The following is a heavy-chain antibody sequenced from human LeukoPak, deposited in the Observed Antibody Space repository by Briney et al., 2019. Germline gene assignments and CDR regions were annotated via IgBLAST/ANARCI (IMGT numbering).Heavy chain of an antibody. J-gene: IGHJ6*03. CDR2: MNPNSGNT. CDR3: ARVGVVGATTSSYYYYYYMDV. Sequence: ASVKVSCKASGYTFTSYDINWVRQATGQGLEWMGWMNPNSGNTGYAQKFQGRVTITRNTSISTAYMELSSLRSEDTAVYYCARVGVVGATTSSYYYYYYMDVWGKGTTVTVSS. CDR1: GYTFTSYD. D-gene: IGHD1-26*01. V-gene: IGHV1-8*03.